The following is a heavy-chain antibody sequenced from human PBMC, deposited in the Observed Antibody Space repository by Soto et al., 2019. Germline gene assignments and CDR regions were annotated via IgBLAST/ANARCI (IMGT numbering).Heavy chain of an antibody. V-gene: IGHV4-59*08. Sequence: SETLSLTCTVSGGSISSYYWSWIRQPPGKGLEWIGYIYYSGSTNYNPSLKSRVTISVDTSKNQFSLKLSSVTAADTAVYYCARPTDSSGWTDAFDIWGQGTMVTVSS. CDR3: ARPTDSSGWTDAFDI. CDR1: GGSISSYY. CDR2: IYYSGST. J-gene: IGHJ3*02. D-gene: IGHD6-19*01.